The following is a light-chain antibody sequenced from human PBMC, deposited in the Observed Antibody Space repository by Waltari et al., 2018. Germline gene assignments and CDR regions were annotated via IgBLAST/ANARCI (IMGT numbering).Light chain of an antibody. CDR2: AAS. CDR3: QQSYSTHT. Sequence: DIQITQSPSSLYASVGDRVTITCRASQSISRYLNWYQQKPGKAPKLLIYAASSLQSGVPSRFSGSGSGTDFTLTISSLQPEDFATYYCQQSYSTHTFGQGTKLEIK. J-gene: IGKJ2*01. CDR1: QSISRY. V-gene: IGKV1-39*01.